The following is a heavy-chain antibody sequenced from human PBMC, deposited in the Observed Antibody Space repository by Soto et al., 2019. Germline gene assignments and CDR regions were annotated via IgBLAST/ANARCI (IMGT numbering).Heavy chain of an antibody. CDR3: ARSRQYDSSGPSDY. CDR1: GDSISSDGYY. Sequence: SETLSLTCAVSGDSISSDGYYWSWIRHHPGKGLEWIGYIYYSGVTFYNPSLKSRVSISRTTSKNQFSLKLSAVTAADTAVYYCARSRQYDSSGPSDYWGQGALVTVSS. CDR2: IYYSGVT. V-gene: IGHV4-31*11. J-gene: IGHJ4*02. D-gene: IGHD3-22*01.